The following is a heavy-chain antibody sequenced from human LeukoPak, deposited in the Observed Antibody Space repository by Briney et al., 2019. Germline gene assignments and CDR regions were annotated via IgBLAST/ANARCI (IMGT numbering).Heavy chain of an antibody. Sequence: PSETLSLTCTVSGASIRSSYWSWLRQPPGKGLEWIGYIYYTGSTNSNPSLKSRVTVSVDTSKNQFSLKLTSVTPADTAVYYCARARVPYAYYFDYWGQGTLVTVSS. CDR2: IYYTGST. CDR1: GASIRSSY. J-gene: IGHJ4*02. V-gene: IGHV4-59*01. D-gene: IGHD2-2*01. CDR3: ARARVPYAYYFDY.